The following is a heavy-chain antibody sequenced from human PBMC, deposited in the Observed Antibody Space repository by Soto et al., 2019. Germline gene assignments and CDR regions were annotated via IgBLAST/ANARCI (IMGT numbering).Heavy chain of an antibody. Sequence: GGSLRLSCAASGFTFSSYWMIWVRQAPGKGLEWVANIKQDGSEKYYVDSVKGRFTISGDNAKNSLYLQMNSLRAEDTAVYYCARAPLFWSGYYRGAFDIWGQGTMVTVSS. V-gene: IGHV3-7*01. CDR3: ARAPLFWSGYYRGAFDI. J-gene: IGHJ3*02. CDR2: IKQDGSEK. D-gene: IGHD3-3*01. CDR1: GFTFSSYW.